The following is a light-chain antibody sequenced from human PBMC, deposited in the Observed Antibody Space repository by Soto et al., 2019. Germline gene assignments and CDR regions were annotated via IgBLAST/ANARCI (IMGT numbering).Light chain of an antibody. V-gene: IGLV4-69*01. Sequence: QLVLTQSPSASASLGASVKLTCTLSSGHSTYAIAWHQHQAEKGPRYLMNLKSDGTHTKGDGIPDRFSGSSYGAERYLTISSLQSEDEAYYYCQTWGTGFQVFGGGTKVTVL. CDR1: SGHSTYA. CDR3: QTWGTGFQV. J-gene: IGLJ3*02. CDR2: LKSDGTH.